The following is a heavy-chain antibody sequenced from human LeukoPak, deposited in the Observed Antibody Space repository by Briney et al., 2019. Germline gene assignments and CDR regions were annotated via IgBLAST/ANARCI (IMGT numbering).Heavy chain of an antibody. CDR3: ARVGEGATIGYFDY. CDR1: GFTFSSYT. Sequence: GGSLRLSCAASGFTFSSYTMHWVRQAPGKGLEWVAVVSYDGNDKYYADSVKGRFTISRDNSKNTLYLQMNSLRTEDTAVYYCARVGEGATIGYFDYWGQGTLVTVSS. J-gene: IGHJ4*02. CDR2: VSYDGNDK. D-gene: IGHD1-26*01. V-gene: IGHV3-30*04.